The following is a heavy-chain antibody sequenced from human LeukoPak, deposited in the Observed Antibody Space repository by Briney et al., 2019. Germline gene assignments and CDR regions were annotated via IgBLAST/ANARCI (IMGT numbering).Heavy chain of an antibody. CDR2: INPSGGSS. CDR1: GFIFTSYY. J-gene: IGHJ4*02. D-gene: IGHD1-26*01. CDR3: ARDASTIVGAPREPSDY. V-gene: IGHV1-46*01. Sequence: ASVKVSCKTSGFIFTSYYMHWVRQAPGQGLEWMGIINPSGGSSSYAQRFLGRVTMARDMSTSTVYMELRNLRSDDTALYYCARDASTIVGAPREPSDYWGQGTLVTVSS.